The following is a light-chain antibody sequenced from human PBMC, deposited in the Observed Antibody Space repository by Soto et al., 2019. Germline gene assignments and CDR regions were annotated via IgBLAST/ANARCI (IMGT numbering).Light chain of an antibody. Sequence: EIVMTQSPATLSVSPGERATLSCRASQSVSSNLAWYQQKPGQAPSLLIYGASTRATGIPARFSGSGSGTEFTLTISSRQSEDFAVYYCQQYNNWPPYTFGHGTKLEIK. V-gene: IGKV3-15*01. CDR1: QSVSSN. CDR3: QQYNNWPPYT. J-gene: IGKJ2*01. CDR2: GAS.